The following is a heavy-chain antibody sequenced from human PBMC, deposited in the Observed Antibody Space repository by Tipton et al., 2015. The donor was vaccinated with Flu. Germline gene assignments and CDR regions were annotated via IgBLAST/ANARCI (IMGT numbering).Heavy chain of an antibody. D-gene: IGHD6-19*01. CDR1: GGSVSSSSYY. V-gene: IGHV4-39*01. CDR2: IYYSGST. J-gene: IGHJ4*02. CDR3: ARRVAVAAHFDY. Sequence: TLSLTCTVSGGSVSSSSYYWGWIRQPPGKGLEWIGSIYYSGSTYYNPSLKSRVTISVDTSKNQFSLKLSSVTAADTAVYYCARRVAVAAHFDYWGQGTLVTVSS.